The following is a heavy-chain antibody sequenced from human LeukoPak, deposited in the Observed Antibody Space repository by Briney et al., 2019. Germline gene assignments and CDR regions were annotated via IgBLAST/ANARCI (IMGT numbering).Heavy chain of an antibody. CDR1: GYTFTSYY. Sequence: ASVKVSCKASGYTFTSYYIHWVRQAPGQGLEWMGIINPSGGSTSYAQKFQGRVTMTRDTSTSTVYMELSSLRSEDTAVYYCARDLSPRGSTDYWGQGTLVTVSS. V-gene: IGHV1-46*01. D-gene: IGHD6-13*01. CDR2: INPSGGST. CDR3: ARDLSPRGSTDY. J-gene: IGHJ4*02.